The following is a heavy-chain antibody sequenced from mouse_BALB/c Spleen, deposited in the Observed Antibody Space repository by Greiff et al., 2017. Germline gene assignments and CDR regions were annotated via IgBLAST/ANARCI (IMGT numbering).Heavy chain of an antibody. CDR1: GYTFTSYW. V-gene: IGHV1-87*01. Sequence: QVQLQQSGAELARPGASVKLSCKASGYTFTSYWMQWVKQRPGQGLEWIGAIYPGDGDTRYTQKFKGKATLTADKSSSTAYMQLSSLASEDSAVYYCARYYGSSYGAMDYWGQGTSVTVSS. D-gene: IGHD1-1*01. CDR2: IYPGDGDT. CDR3: ARYYGSSYGAMDY. J-gene: IGHJ4*01.